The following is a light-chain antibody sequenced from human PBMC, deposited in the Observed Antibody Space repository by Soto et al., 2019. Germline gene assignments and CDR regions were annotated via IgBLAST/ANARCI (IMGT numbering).Light chain of an antibody. CDR1: HCIGDT. CDR2: DTS. CDR3: QQSYNTPRT. Sequence: VVRTHCPSTLSVSPGEVVTLSFRAIHCIGDTLAWYQHKPGQTPRLLIYDTSTRATGVPSRFSGSGSGTHFTLTINSLQPEDFATYYCQQSYNTPRTFGQGTKVDIK. J-gene: IGKJ1*01. V-gene: IGKV3-15*01.